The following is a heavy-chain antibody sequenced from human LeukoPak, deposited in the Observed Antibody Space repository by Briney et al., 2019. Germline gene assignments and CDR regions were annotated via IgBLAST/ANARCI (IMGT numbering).Heavy chain of an antibody. V-gene: IGHV1-2*02. CDR3: ARVPSSSIGWGFYYYMDV. CDR2: INPNSGGT. D-gene: IGHD6-19*01. Sequence: RRASVKVSCKASGYTFTGYYIHWVRQAPGQGLEWMGWINPNSGGTNYAQKFQGRVTMTRDTSISTAYMELSRLTSDDTAAYHCARVPSSSIGWGFYYYMDVWGKGTTVTVSS. J-gene: IGHJ6*03. CDR1: GYTFTGYY.